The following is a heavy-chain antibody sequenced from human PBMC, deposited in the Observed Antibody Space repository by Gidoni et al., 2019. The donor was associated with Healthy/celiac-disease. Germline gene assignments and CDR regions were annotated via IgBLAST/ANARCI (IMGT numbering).Heavy chain of an antibody. D-gene: IGHD6-13*01. CDR3: AKDSYSSSWYDGMDV. CDR1: GFTFDDYA. V-gene: IGHV3-9*01. Sequence: EVQLVESGGGLVQPGRSLRLSCAASGFTFDDYAMHWVRQAPGKGLEWVSGISWNSGSIGYADSVKGRFTISRDNAKNSLYLQMNSLRAEDTALYYCAKDSYSSSWYDGMDVWGQGTTVTVSS. J-gene: IGHJ6*02. CDR2: ISWNSGSI.